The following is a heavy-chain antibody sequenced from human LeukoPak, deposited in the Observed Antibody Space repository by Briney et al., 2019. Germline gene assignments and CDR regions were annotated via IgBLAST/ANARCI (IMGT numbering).Heavy chain of an antibody. J-gene: IGHJ4*02. V-gene: IGHV1-8*03. D-gene: IGHD2/OR15-2a*01. CDR2: MNSNSGNT. CDR3: ARGFPGDY. CDR1: GYTFTNYN. Sequence: ASVKVSCKASGYTFTNYNINWVRQATGQGLEWMGWMNSNSGNTGYAQKFQGRVTITRNTSISTVYMDLSSLRSEDTAVYYCARGFPGDYWGQGTLVTVSS.